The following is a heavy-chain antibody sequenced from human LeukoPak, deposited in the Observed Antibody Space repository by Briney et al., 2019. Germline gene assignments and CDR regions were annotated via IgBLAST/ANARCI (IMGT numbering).Heavy chain of an antibody. CDR2: MNPNSGNT. V-gene: IGHV1-8*02. Sequence: ASVKVSCKASGYTFTGYYMHWVRQAPGQGLEWMGWMNPNSGNTGYAQKFQGRVTMTRNTSISTAYMELSSLRSEDTAVYYCARAPGVRGVIDRFDYWGQGTLVTVSS. CDR1: GYTFTGYY. D-gene: IGHD3-10*01. CDR3: ARAPGVRGVIDRFDY. J-gene: IGHJ4*02.